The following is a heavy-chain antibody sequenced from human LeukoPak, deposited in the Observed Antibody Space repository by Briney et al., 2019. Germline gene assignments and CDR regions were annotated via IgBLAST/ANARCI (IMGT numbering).Heavy chain of an antibody. CDR1: GFTFSSHA. CDR2: ISGSGGST. D-gene: IGHD1-1*01. CDR3: AKDLEAPSYYFDY. V-gene: IGHV3-23*01. J-gene: IGHJ4*02. Sequence: GGSLRLSCAASGFTFSSHAMCWVRQAPGKGLEWVSAISGSGGSTYYADSVKGRFTISRDNSNDTLYLQMNSLRAEDTAVYYCAKDLEAPSYYFDYWGQGTLVTVSS.